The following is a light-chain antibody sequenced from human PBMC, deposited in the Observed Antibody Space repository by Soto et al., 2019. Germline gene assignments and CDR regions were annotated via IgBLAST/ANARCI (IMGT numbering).Light chain of an antibody. CDR3: QQYNAWPPLT. Sequence: EIVMTQSPATLSVSPGEGATLSCWASQSVGSNLAWYQQKPGQAPRLLIYGASTRATGIPARFSGSGSGTEFTLTISSLQSEDFGIYYCQQYNAWPPLTFGGGTKVEI. CDR2: GAS. CDR1: QSVGSN. J-gene: IGKJ4*01. V-gene: IGKV3-15*01.